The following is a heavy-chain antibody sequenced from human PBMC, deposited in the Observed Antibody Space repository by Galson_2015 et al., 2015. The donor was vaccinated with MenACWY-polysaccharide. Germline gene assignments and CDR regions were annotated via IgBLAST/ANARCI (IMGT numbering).Heavy chain of an antibody. CDR1: GYTFTSYY. CDR2: INPSGAGT. J-gene: IGHJ6*02. Sequence: SVKVSCKASGYTFTSYYMHWVRQAPGQGLEWMGIINPSGAGTSYAQKFQGRVTMTRDTSTDTVYMELSSLGSEDTAVYYCAREVDTAMATGISYYYGMGVWGQGTTVTVSS. D-gene: IGHD5-18*01. CDR3: AREVDTAMATGISYYYGMGV. V-gene: IGHV1-46*01.